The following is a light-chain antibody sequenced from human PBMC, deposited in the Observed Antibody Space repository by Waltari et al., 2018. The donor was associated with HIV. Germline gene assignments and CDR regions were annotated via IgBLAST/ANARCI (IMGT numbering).Light chain of an antibody. Sequence: QSALTQPPSASGSLGQSVTISCTGTSSDVGGYNYVSWYHQHPGKAPKLMIYEVTKRPAGVPDRFSSSKSGNTASLTVAGLQADDEADYYCSSYAASNSSVEFGGGTKLTVL. CDR2: EVT. J-gene: IGLJ2*01. CDR3: SSYAASNSSVE. CDR1: SSDVGGYNY. V-gene: IGLV2-8*01.